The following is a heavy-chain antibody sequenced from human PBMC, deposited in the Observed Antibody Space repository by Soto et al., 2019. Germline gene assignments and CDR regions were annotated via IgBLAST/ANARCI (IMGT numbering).Heavy chain of an antibody. V-gene: IGHV3-11*06. CDR1: GFTFSDYY. J-gene: IGHJ6*02. CDR3: ASLGYCSSTSCKWYAYYYYGMDV. D-gene: IGHD2-2*01. Sequence: QVQLVESGGGLVKPGGSLRLSCAASGFTFSDYYMSWIRQAPGKGLEWVSYISSSSSYTNYADSVKGRFTISRDNAKNSLYLQMNSLRAEDTAVYYCASLGYCSSTSCKWYAYYYYGMDVWGQGTTVTVSS. CDR2: ISSSSSYT.